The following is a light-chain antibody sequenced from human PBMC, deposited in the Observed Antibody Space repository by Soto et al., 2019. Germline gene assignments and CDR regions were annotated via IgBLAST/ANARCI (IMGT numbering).Light chain of an antibody. CDR2: GAS. Sequence: EIVMTQSPATLSVSPGERATLSCRASQSVTSNLAWYQQKPGQAPRLLIYGASTRATGVPTRISGSGSGTEFTLTISSLQSEDFAVYYCQQYNNWPFITFGQGTRLEIK. CDR3: QQYNNWPFIT. J-gene: IGKJ5*01. CDR1: QSVTSN. V-gene: IGKV3D-15*01.